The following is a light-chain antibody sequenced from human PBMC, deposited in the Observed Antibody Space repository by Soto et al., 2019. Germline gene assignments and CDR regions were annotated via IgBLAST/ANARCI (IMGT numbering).Light chain of an antibody. J-gene: IGKJ4*01. V-gene: IGKV3-20*01. CDR3: QQYGSSLLT. CDR2: GAS. CDR1: QSVSSSY. Sequence: EIVLTPSPGTLSLSPGERATLYCRASQSVSSSYLAWYQQKPGQAPRLLIYGASSRATGIPDRFSGSGSGTDFTLTISRLEPEDFAVYYCQQYGSSLLTFGGGTKVDIK.